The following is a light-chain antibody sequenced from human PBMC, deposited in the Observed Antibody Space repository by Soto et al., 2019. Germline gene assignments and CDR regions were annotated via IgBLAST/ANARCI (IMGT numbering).Light chain of an antibody. CDR1: QTIARY. J-gene: IGKJ3*01. Sequence: DIQMTRSPSPLSASVGHSIIITCRASQTIARYINWFQQKSGQPPKLLVYAASTLRHGVPSRFSASGSGSHFTLTINSLQPEDLATYYCQQSYNAPFNFGPGTKVDIK. CDR2: AAS. CDR3: QQSYNAPFN. V-gene: IGKV1-39*01.